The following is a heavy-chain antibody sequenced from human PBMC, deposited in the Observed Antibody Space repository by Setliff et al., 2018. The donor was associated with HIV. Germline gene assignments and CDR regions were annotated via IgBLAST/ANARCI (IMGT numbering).Heavy chain of an antibody. D-gene: IGHD2-21*01. V-gene: IGHV3-43*01. Sequence: GGSLRLSCAASGFTFDDYTMHWVRQAPGKGLEWVSLISWDGDMTYYADSVKGRFTISRDNSKNSLYLQMNSLTTEDTGLYYCAKLLGNGGNSDPFDLWGQGTTVTVSS. CDR1: GFTFDDYT. CDR3: AKLLGNGGNSDPFDL. J-gene: IGHJ3*01. CDR2: ISWDGDMT.